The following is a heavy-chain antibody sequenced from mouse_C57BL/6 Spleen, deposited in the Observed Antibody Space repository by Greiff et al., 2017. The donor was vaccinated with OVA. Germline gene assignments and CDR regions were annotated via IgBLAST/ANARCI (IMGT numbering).Heavy chain of an antibody. J-gene: IGHJ1*03. D-gene: IGHD1-1*01. CDR1: GYTFTSYT. CDR2: INPSSGYT. CDR3: ARGGYYGSSFDV. V-gene: IGHV1-4*01. Sequence: QVQLKQSGAELARPGASVKMSCKASGYTFTSYTMHWVKQRPGQGLEWIGYINPSSGYTKYNQKFKDKATLTADKSSSTAYMQLSSLTSEDSAVYYCARGGYYGSSFDVWGTGTTVTVSS.